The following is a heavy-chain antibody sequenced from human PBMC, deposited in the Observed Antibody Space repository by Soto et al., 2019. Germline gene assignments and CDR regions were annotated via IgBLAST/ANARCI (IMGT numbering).Heavy chain of an antibody. J-gene: IGHJ4*02. D-gene: IGHD5-18*01. CDR2: MNPNSGNT. V-gene: IGHV1-8*01. Sequence: QVQLVQSGAEVKKPGASVKVSCKASGYTFTSYDINWVRQATGQGLEWMGWMNPNSGNTGYAQKFQGRVTMTRNTSISTADRELTGLRSDDTAAYDCAREGGYSYGFDYVGQGTLVTVSS. CDR3: AREGGYSYGFDY. CDR1: GYTFTSYD.